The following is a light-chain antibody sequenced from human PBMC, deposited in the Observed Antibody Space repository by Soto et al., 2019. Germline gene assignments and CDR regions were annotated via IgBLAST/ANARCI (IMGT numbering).Light chain of an antibody. J-gene: IGKJ5*01. V-gene: IGKV3-20*01. CDR3: QQYGSPT. CDR2: GAS. CDR1: QSVSSD. Sequence: EIVMTQSPATLSVSPGERATLSCRASQSVSSDLAWYHQKPGQAPRLLIYGASNRATGIPDRFSGSGSGTDFTLTISRLEPEDFAVYYCQQYGSPTFGQGTRLEIK.